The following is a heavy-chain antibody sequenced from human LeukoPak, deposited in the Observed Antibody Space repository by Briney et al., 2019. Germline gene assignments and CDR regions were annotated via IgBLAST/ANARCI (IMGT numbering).Heavy chain of an antibody. CDR1: GFSSSSYS. CDR2: ISSSSTYI. CDR3: AREGGSPASGAFFYYMDV. V-gene: IGHV3-21*01. Sequence: GGSLRLSCAASGFSSSSYSMSWVRQAPGKGLEWVSCISSSSTYIYYADSVKGRFTISRDDAKNSLYLQMNSLRAEDTAVYYCAREGGSPASGAFFYYMDVWGKGTTVTVSS. J-gene: IGHJ6*03. D-gene: IGHD6-13*01.